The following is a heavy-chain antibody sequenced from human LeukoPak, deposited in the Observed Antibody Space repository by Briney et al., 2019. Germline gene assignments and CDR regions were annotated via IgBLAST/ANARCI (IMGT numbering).Heavy chain of an antibody. V-gene: IGHV4-4*02. CDR2: VDHSGST. D-gene: IGHD5-12*01. Sequence: SGTLSLTCAVSGGSISSSNWWRWVRQPPGKGLEWIGEVDHSGSTKYTPALKSRFTISVDKSKNQFSLRLSSVTAADTAVYYCARVRGYSGYDFEYWGQGTLVTVSS. CDR3: ARVRGYSGYDFEY. CDR1: GGSISSSNW. J-gene: IGHJ4*02.